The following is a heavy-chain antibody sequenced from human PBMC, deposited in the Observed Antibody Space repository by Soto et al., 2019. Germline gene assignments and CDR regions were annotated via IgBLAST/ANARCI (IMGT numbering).Heavy chain of an antibody. J-gene: IGHJ6*02. V-gene: IGHV1-69*06. CDR3: ASGYSGYDLGDV. D-gene: IGHD5-12*01. CDR1: GYTFTSCG. CDR2: IVTIFGTA. Sequence: ASVKVSCKASGYTFTSCGISWVRQAPGQGLEWMGGIVTIFGTANYAQKFQGRVTITADKSTSTAYMELSSLRSEDTAVYYCASGYSGYDLGDVWGQGTTVTVSS.